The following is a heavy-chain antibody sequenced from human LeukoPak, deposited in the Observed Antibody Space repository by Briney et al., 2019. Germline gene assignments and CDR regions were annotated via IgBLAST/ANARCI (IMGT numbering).Heavy chain of an antibody. Sequence: PGGSLRLSCAASGFTFSSYSMNWVRQAPGKGLEWVSSISSSSSYIYYADSVKGRFTISRDNAKNSLYLQMNSLRAEDTAVYYCARDRSGYSSGWYGQYFDYWGQGTLVTVSS. CDR2: ISSSSSYI. CDR3: ARDRSGYSSGWYGQYFDY. CDR1: GFTFSSYS. J-gene: IGHJ4*02. D-gene: IGHD6-19*01. V-gene: IGHV3-21*01.